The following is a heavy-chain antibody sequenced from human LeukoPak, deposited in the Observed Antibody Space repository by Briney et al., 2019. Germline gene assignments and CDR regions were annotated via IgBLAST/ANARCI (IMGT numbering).Heavy chain of an antibody. CDR2: IYPGDSDT. CDR1: GYRFTSYW. J-gene: IGHJ4*02. V-gene: IGHV5-51*01. D-gene: IGHD6-6*01. CDR3: ARHRGEQLVLWEF. Sequence: GESLKISWKGSGYRFTSYWNGWVRPMPGKGVEWMGIIYPGDSDTRYSPSFQGQVTISADKSISTAYLQWSSLKASHTAMYYCARHRGEQLVLWEFWGQVTLVTVAS.